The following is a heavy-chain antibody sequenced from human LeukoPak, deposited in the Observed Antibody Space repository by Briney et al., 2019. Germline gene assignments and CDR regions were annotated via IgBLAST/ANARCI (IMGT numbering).Heavy chain of an antibody. D-gene: IGHD3-16*02. CDR1: GFTFSNYW. V-gene: IGHV3-7*01. CDR2: IKQDGGEK. J-gene: IGHJ4*02. CDR3: AREPRDYVWGSYRIDY. Sequence: GGSLRLSCAASGFTFSNYWMNWVRQAPGKGLEWVANIKQDGGEKSYVDSVKGRFTISRDNAKNSLYLQMNSLRAEDTAIYYCAREPRDYVWGSYRIDYWGQGTLVTVSS.